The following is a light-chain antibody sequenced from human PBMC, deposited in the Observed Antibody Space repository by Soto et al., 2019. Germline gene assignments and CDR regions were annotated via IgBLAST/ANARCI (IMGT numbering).Light chain of an antibody. Sequence: MLEQRRAVTGCRWRWVTISCTRSSSNIGAGYDVHWYQQLPGTAPKLLIYGNSNRPSGVPDRFSGSKSGTSASLAITGLQAEDEADYYCQSYDSSLSGHNYVFGTGTKVTVL. V-gene: IGLV1-40*01. CDR3: QSYDSSLSGHNYV. J-gene: IGLJ1*01. CDR2: GNS. CDR1: SSNIGAGYD.